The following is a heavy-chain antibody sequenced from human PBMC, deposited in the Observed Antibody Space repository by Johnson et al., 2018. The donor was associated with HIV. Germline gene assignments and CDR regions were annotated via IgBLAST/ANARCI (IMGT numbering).Heavy chain of an antibody. Sequence: QVQLVESGGGVVQPGGSLRLSCAASGFTFADYGMHWVRQPPGKGLEWVAVISYDGSNKYYADSVKGRFTISRDNSKNTLYLQMNSLRAEDTAVYYCAREGKYLAGAEDTFDIWGQGTMVTVSS. J-gene: IGHJ3*02. D-gene: IGHD2/OR15-2a*01. CDR3: AREGKYLAGAEDTFDI. CDR2: ISYDGSNK. V-gene: IGHV3-30*19. CDR1: GFTFADYG.